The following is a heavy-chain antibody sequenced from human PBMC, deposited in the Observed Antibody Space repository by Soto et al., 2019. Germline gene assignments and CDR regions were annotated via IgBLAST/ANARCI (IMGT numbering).Heavy chain of an antibody. Sequence: QVQLVQSGAEVKKPGSSVKVSCKASGGTFSSYTISWVRQAPGQGLEWMGRIIPILGIANYAQKFQGRVTITADKSTSTAYMELSSLRSEDTAVYYCARDSQGYIVATTQPSYFDYWGQGTLVTVSS. J-gene: IGHJ4*02. D-gene: IGHD5-12*01. CDR2: IIPILGIA. V-gene: IGHV1-69*08. CDR1: GGTFSSYT. CDR3: ARDSQGYIVATTQPSYFDY.